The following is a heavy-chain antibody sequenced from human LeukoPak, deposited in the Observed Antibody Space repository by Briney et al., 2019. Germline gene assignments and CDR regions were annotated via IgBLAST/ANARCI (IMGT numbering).Heavy chain of an antibody. CDR3: AKALSKRWLDAFDI. J-gene: IGHJ3*02. V-gene: IGHV3-30*02. Sequence: TGGSLRLSCAASGFTFSSYGMRWVRQAPGKGLEWVAFIRYDGSNKYYADSVKGRFTISRDNSKNTLYLQMNSLRAEDTAVYYCAKALSKRWLDAFDIWGQGTMVTVSS. CDR2: IRYDGSNK. D-gene: IGHD5-24*01. CDR1: GFTFSSYG.